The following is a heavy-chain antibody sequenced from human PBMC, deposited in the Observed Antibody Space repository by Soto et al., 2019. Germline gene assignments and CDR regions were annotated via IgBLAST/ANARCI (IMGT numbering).Heavy chain of an antibody. CDR3: ARSTTVTTYSDYGMDV. J-gene: IGHJ6*02. CDR2: IDPSDSYT. CDR1: GYSFTSYW. Sequence: GESLKISCKGSGYSFTSYWISWVRQMPGKGLEWMGRIDPSDSYTNYSPSFQGHVTISADKSISTAYLQWSSLKASDTATYYCARSTTVTTYSDYGMDVWGQGTTVTVSS. D-gene: IGHD4-17*01. V-gene: IGHV5-10-1*01.